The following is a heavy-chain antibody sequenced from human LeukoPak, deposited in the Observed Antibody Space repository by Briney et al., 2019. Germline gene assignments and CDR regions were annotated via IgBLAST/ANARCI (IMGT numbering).Heavy chain of an antibody. CDR2: IYYSGST. CDR1: GGSISSYY. D-gene: IGHD3-22*01. J-gene: IGHJ4*02. CDR3: AGAFPDSSRYIGPLDH. Sequence: PSETLSLTCAVSGGSISSYYWSWIPQPPGKGLEFFGHIYYSGSTNYNPSLKSRVTISVDTFKKQFSLNLSSVTAADTAVYYCAGAFPDSSRYIGPLDHWGQGTLVTVSS. V-gene: IGHV4-59*01.